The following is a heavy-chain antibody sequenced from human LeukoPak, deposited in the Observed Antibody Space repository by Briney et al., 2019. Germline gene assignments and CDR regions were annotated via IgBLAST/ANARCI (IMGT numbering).Heavy chain of an antibody. CDR2: IVVGSGNT. Sequence: ASVKVSCKASGFTFTSSAVQWVRQARGQRLEWIGWIVVGSGNTNYAQKFQERVTITRDMSTNTAYMELSSLRSEDTAVYYCAADYHASDAFDIWGQGTMVTVSS. J-gene: IGHJ3*02. D-gene: IGHD2-2*01. V-gene: IGHV1-58*01. CDR1: GFTFTSSA. CDR3: AADYHASDAFDI.